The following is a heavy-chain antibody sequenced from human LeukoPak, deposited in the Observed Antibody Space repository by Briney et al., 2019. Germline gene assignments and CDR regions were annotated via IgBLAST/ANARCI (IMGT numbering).Heavy chain of an antibody. Sequence: SVKVSCKASGGTFSSYAISWVRQAPGQGLEWMGGIIPIFGTANYAQKFQGRVTITADKSTTTAYMELSSLRSEDTAVYYCAREDGYKFAGSGYYMDVWGKGTTVTVSS. CDR1: GGTFSSYA. D-gene: IGHD5-24*01. CDR2: IIPIFGTA. CDR3: AREDGYKFAGSGYYMDV. V-gene: IGHV1-69*06. J-gene: IGHJ6*03.